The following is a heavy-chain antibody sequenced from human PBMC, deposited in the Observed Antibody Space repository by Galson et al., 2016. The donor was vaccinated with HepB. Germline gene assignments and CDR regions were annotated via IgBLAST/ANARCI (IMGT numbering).Heavy chain of an antibody. J-gene: IGHJ4*02. Sequence: SLRLSCAASGFTFSSYAMDWVRQAPGKGLEWVAVIPYDGSTQYYGDSVEGRFTISRDNSKNTVYLQMTSLRAEDTALYYCARGGAYYTSRWSDYWGQGTLVTVSS. CDR3: ARGGAYYTSRWSDY. D-gene: IGHD6-13*01. CDR1: GFTFSSYA. CDR2: IPYDGSTQ. V-gene: IGHV3-30-3*01.